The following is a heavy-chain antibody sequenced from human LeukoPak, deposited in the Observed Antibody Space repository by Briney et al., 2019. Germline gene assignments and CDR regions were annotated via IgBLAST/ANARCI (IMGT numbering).Heavy chain of an antibody. J-gene: IGHJ6*03. CDR1: GFTFSSYG. V-gene: IGHV3-30*02. Sequence: GGSLRLSCAASGFTFSSYGMQWVRPALGKGRGWGGVIWNGGSNKYYADSVKGRFTISRDNSKNTLYLQMNSLRAEDTAVYYWAKDRGGLVVPDYYMDVWGKGTTVTVSS. CDR2: IWNGGSNK. D-gene: IGHD2-2*01. CDR3: AKDRGGLVVPDYYMDV.